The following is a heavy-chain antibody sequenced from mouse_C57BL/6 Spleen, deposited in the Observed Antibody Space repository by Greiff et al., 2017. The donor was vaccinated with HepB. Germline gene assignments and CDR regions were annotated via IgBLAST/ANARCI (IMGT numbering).Heavy chain of an antibody. J-gene: IGHJ2*01. CDR1: GYTFTSYW. CDR3: ARGVYPSPDYFDD. D-gene: IGHD2-1*01. CDR2: IDPSDSET. V-gene: IGHV1-52*01. Sequence: VKLQESGAELVRPGSSVKLSCKASGYTFTSYWMHWVKQRPIQGLEWIGNIDPSDSETHYNQKFKDKATLTVDKSSSTAYMQLSSLTSEDSAVYYCARGVYPSPDYFDDWGQGTTLTVSS.